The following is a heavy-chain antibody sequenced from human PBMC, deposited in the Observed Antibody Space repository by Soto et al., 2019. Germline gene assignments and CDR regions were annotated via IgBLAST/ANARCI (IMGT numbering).Heavy chain of an antibody. Sequence: SEPLSLTCAVPGGSISTYYWSWIRQPPGKGLEWIGYIYYSGSTNYNPSLKSRVTISLDTSKNQFSLKLSSVTAADTAVYYCARGPDIVVVPSAFGQGMEVWGQGTTVTVSS. CDR3: ARGPDIVVVPSAFGQGMEV. V-gene: IGHV4-59*01. CDR1: GGSISTYY. CDR2: IYYSGST. J-gene: IGHJ6*02. D-gene: IGHD2-2*01.